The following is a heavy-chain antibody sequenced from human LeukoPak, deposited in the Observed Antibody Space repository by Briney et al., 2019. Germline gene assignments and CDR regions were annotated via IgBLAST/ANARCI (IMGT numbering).Heavy chain of an antibody. D-gene: IGHD5-18*01. Sequence: GESLKISCKGSGYSFTTYWIGWVRQMPGKGLEWMGIIYPGDSNIKYSPSFQGQVTFSADKSINTAYLQWSSLKASDTAMYYCARHGRLSSGYHYFDYWGQGTLVTVSS. J-gene: IGHJ4*02. CDR2: IYPGDSNI. CDR3: ARHGRLSSGYHYFDY. V-gene: IGHV5-51*01. CDR1: GYSFTTYW.